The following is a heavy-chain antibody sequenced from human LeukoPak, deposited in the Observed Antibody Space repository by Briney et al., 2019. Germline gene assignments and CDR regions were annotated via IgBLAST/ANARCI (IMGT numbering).Heavy chain of an antibody. CDR3: ARDPKGWDSSGYPGNY. CDR2: ISAYNGNT. Sequence: ASVKVSCRASGYTFTSYGISWVRQAPGQGLEWMGWISAYNGNTNYAQKLQGRVTMTTDTSTSTAYMELRSLRSDDTAVYYCARDPKGWDSSGYPGNYLDLVTLVTVSS. J-gene: IGHJ4*02. CDR1: GYTFTSYG. D-gene: IGHD3-22*01. V-gene: IGHV1-18*01.